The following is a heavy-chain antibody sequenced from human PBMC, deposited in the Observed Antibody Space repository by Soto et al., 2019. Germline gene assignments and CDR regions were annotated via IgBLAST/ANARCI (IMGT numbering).Heavy chain of an antibody. CDR1: GYTFSNYG. D-gene: IGHD1-26*01. Sequence: QVQLVQSGAEVKKPGASVKVSCKASGYTFSNYGISWVRQAPGQGLEWMGWISAYNGHTEYAQKLQGRVTMTTDTSTSTVYMELRSLRSDDTAVYYCARDLADAVGATTFGLFSSPYYYALDVWGQGTTVTVSS. J-gene: IGHJ6*02. CDR3: ARDLADAVGATTFGLFSSPYYYALDV. V-gene: IGHV1-18*01. CDR2: ISAYNGHT.